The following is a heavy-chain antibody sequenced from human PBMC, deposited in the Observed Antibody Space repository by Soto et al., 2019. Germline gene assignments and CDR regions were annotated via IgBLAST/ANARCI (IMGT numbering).Heavy chain of an antibody. CDR1: GYTFTSYG. V-gene: IGHV1-18*04. Sequence: ASVKVSCKASGYTFTSYGISWVRQAPGQGLEWMGWISAYNGNTNYAQKLQGRVTMTTDTSTSTAYMELRSLRSDDTAVYYCATDWKTTVTNDYWGQGTLVTVSS. CDR3: ATDWKTTVTNDY. D-gene: IGHD4-17*01. J-gene: IGHJ4*02. CDR2: ISAYNGNT.